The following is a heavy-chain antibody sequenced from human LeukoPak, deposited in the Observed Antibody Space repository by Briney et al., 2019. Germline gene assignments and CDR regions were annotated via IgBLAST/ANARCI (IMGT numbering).Heavy chain of an antibody. CDR1: GFTFSSYS. D-gene: IGHD3-22*01. V-gene: IGHV3-21*01. J-gene: IGHJ4*02. CDR3: ASSRYDSSGYYGIIAY. Sequence: GGSLRLSCVASGFTFSSYSMNWVRQAPGKGLEWVSSITRSSNYIYYADSVKGRFTISRDNAKNSLYLQMNSLRAEDTAVYYCASSRYDSSGYYGIIAYWGRGTLVTVSS. CDR2: ITRSSNYI.